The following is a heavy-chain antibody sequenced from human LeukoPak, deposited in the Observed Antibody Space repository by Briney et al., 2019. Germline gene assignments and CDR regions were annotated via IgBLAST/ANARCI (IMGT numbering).Heavy chain of an antibody. Sequence: GGSLRLSCAASGFAVSTNCMAWVRQAPGKGLEWVSTIYSGGTTYYADSVMGRFTISRHNSRNTLYLQMNSLRAEDTAVYYCARVDTVMAYYFDLWGQGTLVTVSS. CDR2: IYSGGTT. J-gene: IGHJ4*02. V-gene: IGHV3-53*04. CDR1: GFAVSTNC. CDR3: ARVDTVMAYYFDL. D-gene: IGHD5-18*01.